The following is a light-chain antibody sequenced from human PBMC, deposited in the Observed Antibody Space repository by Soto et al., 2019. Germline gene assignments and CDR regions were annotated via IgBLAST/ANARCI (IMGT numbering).Light chain of an antibody. J-gene: IGLJ1*01. CDR2: EVN. CDR3: SSYVTSNNLRV. Sequence: QSALTQPPSASGSPGQSVTISCTGSSSDIGTYKYVSWYQQHPGKAPKLIIYEVNERPSEVPDRFSGSKSGNTASLTVSGLRAEDEADYYCSSYVTSNNLRVFGTGTKVTVL. V-gene: IGLV2-8*01. CDR1: SSDIGTYKY.